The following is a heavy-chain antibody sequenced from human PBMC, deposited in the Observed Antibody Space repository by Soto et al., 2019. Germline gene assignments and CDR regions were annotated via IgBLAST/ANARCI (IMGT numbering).Heavy chain of an antibody. CDR3: HGYGY. J-gene: IGHJ4*02. V-gene: IGHV3-53*01. D-gene: IGHD5-12*01. Sequence: EVQLVESGGGLIQPGGSLRLSCVVSGFTVSSSNYMSWVRQAPGKGLEWVSAIYTGGTTYYADSVKGRFTISRDNSKNTLYLQMNSLRAEDTAVYYCHGYGYWGQGTLVTVSS. CDR2: IYTGGTT. CDR1: GFTVSSSNY.